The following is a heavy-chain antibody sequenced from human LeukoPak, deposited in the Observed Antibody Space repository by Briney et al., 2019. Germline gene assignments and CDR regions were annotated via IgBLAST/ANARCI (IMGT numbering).Heavy chain of an antibody. V-gene: IGHV3-33*01. CDR1: GFTFSSYG. CDR3: ARDIVLMVYAIRDYYCGMDV. CDR2: IWYDGSNK. Sequence: GRSLRLSCAASGFTFSSYGMHWVRQAPGKGLEWVAVIWYDGSNKYYADSVKGRFTISRDNSKNTLYLQMNSLRAEDTAVYYCARDIVLMVYAIRDYYCGMDVWGQGTTVTVSS. D-gene: IGHD2-8*01. J-gene: IGHJ6*02.